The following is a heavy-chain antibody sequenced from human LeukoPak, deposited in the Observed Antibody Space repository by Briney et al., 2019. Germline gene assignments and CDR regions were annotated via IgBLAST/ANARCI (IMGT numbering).Heavy chain of an antibody. CDR1: GFTFSSYW. Sequence: GGSLRLSCAASGFTFSSYWMHWVRQAPGKGLVWVSRINGDGSRTTYADSVKGRFTISRDNAKNSLYLQLNSLRAEDTAVYYCARSLVVGATYPYHWGQGTLVTVSS. V-gene: IGHV3-74*01. CDR3: ARSLVVGATYPYH. D-gene: IGHD1-26*01. CDR2: INGDGSRT. J-gene: IGHJ5*02.